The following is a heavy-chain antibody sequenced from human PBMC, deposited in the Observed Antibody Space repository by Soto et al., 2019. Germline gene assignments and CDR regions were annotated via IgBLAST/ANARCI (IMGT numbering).Heavy chain of an antibody. CDR1: GGSISSYY. Sequence: QVQLQESGPGLVRPSETLSLTCTVSGGSISSYYSSWIRQPLGKGLEWIGYIYNSGSTNYNPSLKSRVTISVDTSKNQFSLKLSSVTAADTAVYYCAYGDSRGPFDSWGQGTLVTVSS. CDR2: IYNSGST. J-gene: IGHJ4*02. CDR3: AYGDSRGPFDS. V-gene: IGHV4-59*01. D-gene: IGHD4-17*01.